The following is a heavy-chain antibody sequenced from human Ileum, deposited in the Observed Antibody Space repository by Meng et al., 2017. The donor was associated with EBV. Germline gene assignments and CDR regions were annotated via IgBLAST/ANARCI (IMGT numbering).Heavy chain of an antibody. J-gene: IGHJ4*02. V-gene: IGHV3-53*01. CDR2: IYTGGST. D-gene: IGHD5-12*01. Sequence: EVQLVESGGALIQPGGSLSLSCAASGFTVSSNYMCWVRQAPGKGLEWVSVIYTGGSTYYADSVKGRFTISRDNSKNTLYLQMNSLRGEDTAVYYCASKSEGYDHWGQGTLVTVSS. CDR1: GFTVSSNY. CDR3: ASKSEGYDH.